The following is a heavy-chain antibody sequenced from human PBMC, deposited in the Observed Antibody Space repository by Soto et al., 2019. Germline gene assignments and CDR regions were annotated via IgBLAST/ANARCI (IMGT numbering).Heavy chain of an antibody. CDR1: GGSFSSDH. CDR2: INNSGIT. D-gene: IGHD2-2*01. V-gene: IGHV4-59*01. CDR3: ARDRPWDCSSSNYCYYYGLDV. Sequence: PSETLSLTCNGSGGSFSSDHWGWIRQPPGKGLEWIGKINNSGITNYNPSLKSRATISVDTSKNQFSLKLTSVTAADTAVYYCARDRPWDCSSSNYCYYYGLDVWGQGTTVTVSS. J-gene: IGHJ6*02.